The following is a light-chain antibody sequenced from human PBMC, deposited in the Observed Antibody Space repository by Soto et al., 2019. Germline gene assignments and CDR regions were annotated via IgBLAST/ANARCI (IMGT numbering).Light chain of an antibody. CDR3: CSYAGSSTYV. CDR1: SSDVGSYNL. V-gene: IGLV2-23*02. Sequence: QSVLTQPASVSGSPGQSIAISCTGTSSDVGSYNLVSWYQQLPGKVPKLMFYEVSKRPSGVSNRFSGSKSGNTASLTISGLQAEDEADYYCCSYAGSSTYVFGTGDQGHRP. J-gene: IGLJ1*01. CDR2: EVS.